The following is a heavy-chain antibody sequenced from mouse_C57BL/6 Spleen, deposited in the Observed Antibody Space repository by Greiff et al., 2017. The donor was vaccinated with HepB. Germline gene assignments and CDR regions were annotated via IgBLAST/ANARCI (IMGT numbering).Heavy chain of an antibody. D-gene: IGHD3-1*01. V-gene: IGHV2-6*01. CDR3: ARRELGAFAY. Sequence: VMLVESGPGLVAPSQSLSITCTVSGFSLTSYGVDWVRQSPGKGLEWLGVIWGVGSTNYNSALKSRLSISKDNSKSQVFLKMNSLQTDDTAMYYCARRELGAFAYWGQGTLVTVSA. CDR1: GFSLTSYG. CDR2: IWGVGST. J-gene: IGHJ3*01.